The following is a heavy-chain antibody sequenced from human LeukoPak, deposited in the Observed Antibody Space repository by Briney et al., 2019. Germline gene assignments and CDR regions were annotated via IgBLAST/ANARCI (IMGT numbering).Heavy chain of an antibody. D-gene: IGHD6-13*01. CDR2: IYHSGST. CDR3: ARDKGIAAAGVPPNWFDP. Sequence: SETLSLTCAVSGGSISSGGYSWSWIRQPPGKGLEWIGYIYHSGSTYYNPSLKSRVTISVDRSKNQFSLKLSSVTAADTAVYYCARDKGIAAAGVPPNWFDPWGQGTLVTVSS. CDR1: GGSISSGGYS. V-gene: IGHV4-30-2*01. J-gene: IGHJ5*02.